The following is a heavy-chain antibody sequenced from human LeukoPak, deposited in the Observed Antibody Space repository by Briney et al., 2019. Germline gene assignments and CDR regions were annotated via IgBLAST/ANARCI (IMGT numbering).Heavy chain of an antibody. D-gene: IGHD3-10*02. CDR1: GFTFSSYE. CDR3: AELGITMIGGV. Sequence: GGSLRLSCAASGFTFSSYEMNWVRQAPGKGLEWVSYISSSGSTIYYADSVKGRFTISRDSAKNSLYLQMNSLRAEDTAVYYCAELGITMIGGVRGKGTTVTISS. J-gene: IGHJ6*04. V-gene: IGHV3-48*03. CDR2: ISSSGSTI.